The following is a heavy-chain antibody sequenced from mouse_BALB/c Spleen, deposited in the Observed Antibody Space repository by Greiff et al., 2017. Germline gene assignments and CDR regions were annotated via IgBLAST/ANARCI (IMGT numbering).Heavy chain of an antibody. J-gene: IGHJ3*01. V-gene: IGHV1-82*01. CDR1: GYAFSSSW. CDR2: IYPGDGDT. CDR3: ARDYGSSYRFAY. Sequence: VQLQQSGPELVKPGASVKISCKASGYAFSSSWMNWVKQRPGQGLEWIGRIYPGDGDTNYNGKFKGKATLTADKSSSTAYMQLSSLTSVDSAVYFCARDYGSSYRFAYWGQGTLVTVSA. D-gene: IGHD1-1*01.